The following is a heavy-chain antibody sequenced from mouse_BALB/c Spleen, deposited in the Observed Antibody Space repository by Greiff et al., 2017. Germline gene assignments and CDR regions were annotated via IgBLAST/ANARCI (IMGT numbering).Heavy chain of an antibody. V-gene: IGHV7-3*02. CDR1: GFTFTDYY. CDR3: ARRLGRGYFDY. CDR2: IRNKANGYTT. Sequence: EVQRVESGGGLVQPGGSLRLSCATSGFTFTDYYMSWVRQPPGKALEWLGFIRNKANGYTTEYSASVKGRFTISRDNSQSILYLQMNTLRAEDSATYYCARRLGRGYFDYWGQGTTLTVSS. D-gene: IGHD4-1*01. J-gene: IGHJ2*01.